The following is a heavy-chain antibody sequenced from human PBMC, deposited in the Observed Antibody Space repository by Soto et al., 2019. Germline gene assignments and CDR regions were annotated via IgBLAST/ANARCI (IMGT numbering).Heavy chain of an antibody. CDR3: ARCWYYYDSSSYSSADGFDI. Sequence: EVQLVESGGGLVQPGGSLRLSCAASGFSFSSYWMHWVRQAPGKGLVWVSRISSDGSSTNYADSVKGRFTISKDNAKNTLYLQMDSLRAEDTAVYYCARCWYYYDSSSYSSADGFDIWGQGTMVTVSS. J-gene: IGHJ3*02. CDR2: ISSDGSST. CDR1: GFSFSSYW. V-gene: IGHV3-74*01. D-gene: IGHD3-22*01.